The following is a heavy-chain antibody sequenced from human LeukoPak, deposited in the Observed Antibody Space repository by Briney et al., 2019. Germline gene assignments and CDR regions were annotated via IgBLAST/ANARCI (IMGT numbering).Heavy chain of an antibody. Sequence: PGGSLRLSCAASGFTVSSNYMGWVRQPPGKGLEWVSLIYSGGATYYADSVKGRFTISRDNSKNMLYLQMNRLRAEDTAVYYCARRGSGWEDGYFDLWGRGTLVTVSS. V-gene: IGHV3-53*01. J-gene: IGHJ2*01. CDR3: ARRGSGWEDGYFDL. D-gene: IGHD6-19*01. CDR1: GFTVSSNY. CDR2: IYSGGAT.